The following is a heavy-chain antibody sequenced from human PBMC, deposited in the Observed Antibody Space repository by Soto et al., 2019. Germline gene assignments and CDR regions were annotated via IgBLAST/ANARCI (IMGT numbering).Heavy chain of an antibody. D-gene: IGHD2-2*01. CDR3: ARGYCSSTSCSMFDY. J-gene: IGHJ4*02. V-gene: IGHV6-1*01. CDR2: TYYRSKWYN. Sequence: PSQTLSLTCAISGDSVSSNSAAWNWIRQSPSRGLEWLGRTYYRSKWYNDYAVSVKSRITTNPDTSKNQFSLQLNSVTPEDTAVYYCARGYCSSTSCSMFDYWGQGTLVTVSS. CDR1: GDSVSSNSAA.